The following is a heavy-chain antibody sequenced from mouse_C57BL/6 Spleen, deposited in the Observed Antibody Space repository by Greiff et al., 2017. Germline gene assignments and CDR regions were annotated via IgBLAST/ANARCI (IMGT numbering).Heavy chain of an antibody. Sequence: EVQGVESGGGLVKPGGSLKLSCAASGFTFSDYGMHWVRQAPEKGLEWVAYISNGSSTIYYADTVKGRFTISRDNAKNTLFLQMTSLKSEDTAMYYCARLDYYGSSFYFDDWGQGTTLTVSS. V-gene: IGHV5-17*01. CDR3: ARLDYYGSSFYFDD. J-gene: IGHJ2*01. CDR1: GFTFSDYG. D-gene: IGHD1-1*01. CDR2: ISNGSSTI.